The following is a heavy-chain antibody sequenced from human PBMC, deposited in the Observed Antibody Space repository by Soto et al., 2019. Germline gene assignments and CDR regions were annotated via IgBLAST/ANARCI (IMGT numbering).Heavy chain of an antibody. V-gene: IGHV5-51*01. D-gene: IGHD3-10*01. J-gene: IGHJ5*02. CDR3: ARHRNAGWFEP. CDR1: GYDFSTFW. Sequence: PGESLKISCQASGYDFSTFWIVWVRQTPGKGLEWEGVIYGGDSDFTYSPSFQGRVTISVDRSRNTAYLHWSSLRASDTAIYYRARHRNAGWFEPWGQGTPVTVSS. CDR2: IYGGDSDF.